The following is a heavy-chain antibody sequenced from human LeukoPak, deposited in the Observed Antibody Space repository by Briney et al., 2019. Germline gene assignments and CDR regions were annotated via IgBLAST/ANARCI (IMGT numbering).Heavy chain of an antibody. CDR2: ISVIGGNT. D-gene: IGHD3-22*01. CDR1: GFTFSDYA. Sequence: GGSLRLSCAASGFTFSDYAMSWVRQAPGKGLEWVSGISVIGGNTYYADSVKGRFTISRDNSKNTLYLQINSLRAKDTAVYFCAKNTYYYDSSGQYDAFDIWGQGTMVTVSS. V-gene: IGHV3-23*01. J-gene: IGHJ3*02. CDR3: AKNTYYYDSSGQYDAFDI.